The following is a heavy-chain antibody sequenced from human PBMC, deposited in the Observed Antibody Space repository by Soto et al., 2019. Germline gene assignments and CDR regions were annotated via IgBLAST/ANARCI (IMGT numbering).Heavy chain of an antibody. V-gene: IGHV2-26*01. D-gene: IGHD3-22*01. CDR2: IFSNDEE. CDR1: GFSLNNARMG. Sequence: QVTLKESGPVLVKATETLTLTCTVSGFSLNNARMGVSWIRQPPGKAPEWLAHIFSNDEESYRTSLKSRLTISKDASKSQVVLTMTTVDPVDTASYYLARMQYFVPDTGYYYVVGDALDIWGQGTPVTVSS. J-gene: IGHJ3*02. CDR3: ARMQYFVPDTGYYYVVGDALDI.